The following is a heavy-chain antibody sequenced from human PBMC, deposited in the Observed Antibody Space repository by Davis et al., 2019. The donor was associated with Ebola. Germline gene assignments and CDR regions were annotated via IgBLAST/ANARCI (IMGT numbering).Heavy chain of an antibody. CDR2: ISSSGSTI. CDR1: GFTFSSYE. Sequence: GGSLRLSCAASGFTFSSYEMNWVRQAPGKGLEWVSYISSSGSTIYYADSVKGRFTISRDNAKNSLYLQMNSLRAEDTAVYYCARDTYYDYIWGSPIDYWGQGTLVTVSS. D-gene: IGHD3-16*01. J-gene: IGHJ4*02. V-gene: IGHV3-48*03. CDR3: ARDTYYDYIWGSPIDY.